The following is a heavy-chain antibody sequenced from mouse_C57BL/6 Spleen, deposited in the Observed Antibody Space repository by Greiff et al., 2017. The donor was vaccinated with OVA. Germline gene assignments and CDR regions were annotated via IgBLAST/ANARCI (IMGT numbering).Heavy chain of an antibody. D-gene: IGHD2-4*01. CDR3: ARGVYYDYVHYAMDY. J-gene: IGHJ4*01. CDR2: INPSNGGT. Sequence: QVQLQQPGTELVKPGASVKLSCKASGYTFTSYWMHWVKQRPGQGLEWIGNINPSNGGTNYNEKFKSKATLTVDKSSSTAYMQLSSLTSEDSAVYYCARGVYYDYVHYAMDYWGQGTSVTVSS. CDR1: GYTFTSYW. V-gene: IGHV1-53*01.